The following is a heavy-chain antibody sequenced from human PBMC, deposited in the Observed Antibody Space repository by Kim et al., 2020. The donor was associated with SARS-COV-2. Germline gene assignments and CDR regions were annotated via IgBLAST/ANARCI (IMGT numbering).Heavy chain of an antibody. Sequence: GGSLRLSCAASGFTFSSYAMSWVRQAPGKGLEWVSAISGSGGSTYYADSVKGRFTISRDNSKNTLYLQMNSLRAEDTAVYYCAKVLYDYVWGSYQTWGVDYWGQGTLVTVSS. CDR3: AKVLYDYVWGSYQTWGVDY. J-gene: IGHJ4*02. CDR1: GFTFSSYA. V-gene: IGHV3-23*01. D-gene: IGHD3-16*02. CDR2: ISGSGGST.